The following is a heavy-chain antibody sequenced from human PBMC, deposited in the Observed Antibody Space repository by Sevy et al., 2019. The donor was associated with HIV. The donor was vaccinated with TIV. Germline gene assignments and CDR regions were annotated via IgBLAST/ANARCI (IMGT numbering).Heavy chain of an antibody. CDR2: ISYDGSNK. CDR3: ARDFNIMIFGVVKQFDY. V-gene: IGHV3-30*04. Sequence: GGSLRLSCAASGFTFSSYAMHWVRQAPGKGLEWVAVISYDGSNKYYADSVKGRFTISRDNSKNTLYLQMNSLRAEDTAVYYCARDFNIMIFGVVKQFDYWGQGTLVTVSS. J-gene: IGHJ4*02. D-gene: IGHD3-3*01. CDR1: GFTFSSYA.